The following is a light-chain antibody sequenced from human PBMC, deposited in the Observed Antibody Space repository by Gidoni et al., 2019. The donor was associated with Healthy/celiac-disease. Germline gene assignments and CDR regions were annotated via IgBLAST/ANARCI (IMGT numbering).Light chain of an antibody. V-gene: IGKV1-33*01. CDR3: QQYDNRLLLT. CDR1: QDISNY. CDR2: DAS. Sequence: DIQMTQSPSSLSASVGDRVTITCQASQDISNYLNWYQQNPGKAPKRLIYDASNLETGVPSRFSGSGSGTDFTFTISSRQQEDIATYYCQQYDNRLLLTFGGGTKVEIK. J-gene: IGKJ4*01.